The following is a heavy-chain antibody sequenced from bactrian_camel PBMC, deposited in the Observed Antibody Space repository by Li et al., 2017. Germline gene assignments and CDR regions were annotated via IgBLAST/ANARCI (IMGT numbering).Heavy chain of an antibody. D-gene: IGHD2*01. Sequence: VQLVESGGGLVQPGGSLRLSCAASGFTFSSYAMSWVRQAPGKGLEWVSAINSGGGSTYYADSVKGRFTISQDSASNTVYLEMNNLKPEDTAMYYCAADTKIDTWSYDHSRRANFWGQGTQVTVS. CDR1: GFTFSSYA. J-gene: IGHJ4*01. CDR2: INSGGGST. CDR3: AADTKIDTWSYDHSRRANF. V-gene: IGHV3S40*01.